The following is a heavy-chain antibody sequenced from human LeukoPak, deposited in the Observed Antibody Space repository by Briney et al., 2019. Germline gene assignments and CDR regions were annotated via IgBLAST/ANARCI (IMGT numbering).Heavy chain of an antibody. CDR1: GFTFGSYS. CDR3: ARDSSDYGVLNGDY. J-gene: IGHJ4*02. V-gene: IGHV3-21*01. D-gene: IGHD4-17*01. Sequence: GGSLRLSCAASGFTFGSYSKNWVRQAPGKGLEWVSSISSSSSYIYYADSVKGRFTISRDNAKNSLYVQLNRLRAQDTAVYYCARDSSDYGVLNGDYWGQGTLVTVSS. CDR2: ISSSSSYI.